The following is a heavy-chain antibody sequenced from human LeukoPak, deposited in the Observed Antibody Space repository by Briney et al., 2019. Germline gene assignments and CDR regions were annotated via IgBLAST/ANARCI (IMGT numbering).Heavy chain of an antibody. V-gene: IGHV3-30-3*01. CDR2: ILYDGSNK. J-gene: IGHJ3*02. CDR1: GFTFSSYA. Sequence: PGGSLRLSCAASGFTFSSYAMHWVRQAPGKGLEWVAVILYDGSNKYYADSVKGRSTISRDNSKNTLYLQMNSLRAEDTAVYYCARDLLPGGYSYGSSANDAFDIWGQGTMVTVSS. CDR3: ARDLLPGGYSYGSSANDAFDI. D-gene: IGHD5-18*01.